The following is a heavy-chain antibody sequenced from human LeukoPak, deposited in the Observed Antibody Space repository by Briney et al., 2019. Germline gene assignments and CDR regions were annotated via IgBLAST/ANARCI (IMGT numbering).Heavy chain of an antibody. D-gene: IGHD6-13*01. J-gene: IGHJ4*02. CDR1: GGSFSDYY. CDR2: INHSGST. V-gene: IGHV4-34*01. Sequence: PSETLSLTCAVYGGSFSDYYWSWIRQSPGKGLEWIGEINHSGSTNYNPSLKSRVTISADTSKNQFSLQLSSVTAADTAVYYCATFPEAAAADYDYWGQGTLVTVSS. CDR3: ATFPEAAAADYDY.